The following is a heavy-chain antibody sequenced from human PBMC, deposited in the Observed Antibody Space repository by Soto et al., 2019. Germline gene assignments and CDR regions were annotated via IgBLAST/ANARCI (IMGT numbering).Heavy chain of an antibody. V-gene: IGHV3-72*01. Sequence: GGSLRLSCAASGFIFSDHYMDWVRQAPWKGKEWVGRHRNKAKSYTTDYAASVKGRFTISRDASKDSVYLQMNSLTTEDTAVYYCVRSSHPGTGARNPQAVWGQGTTVPVSS. CDR1: GFIFSDHY. CDR3: VRSSHPGTGARNPQAV. CDR2: HRNKAKSYTT. J-gene: IGHJ6*02.